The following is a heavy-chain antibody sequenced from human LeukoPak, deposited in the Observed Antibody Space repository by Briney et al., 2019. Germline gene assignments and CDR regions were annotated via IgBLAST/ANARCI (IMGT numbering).Heavy chain of an antibody. J-gene: IGHJ6*02. V-gene: IGHV3-7*01. Sequence: GGSLRLSCAASGFTVSSNYMSWVRQAPGKGLEWVANIKQDGSEKYYVDSVKGRFTISRDNAKNSLYLQMNSLRAEDTAVYYCARGTVQYYYGMDVWGQGTTVTVSS. CDR2: IKQDGSEK. CDR1: GFTVSSNY. D-gene: IGHD4-17*01. CDR3: ARGTVQYYYGMDV.